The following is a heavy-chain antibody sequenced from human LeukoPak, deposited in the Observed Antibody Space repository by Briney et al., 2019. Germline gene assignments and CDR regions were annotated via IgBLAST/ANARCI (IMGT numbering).Heavy chain of an antibody. CDR2: ISSNGGNT. Sequence: GGSLGLSCSASGFTFSSSVMHWVRQAPGRGLEYVSAISSNGGNTFYADSVKGRFTISRDNSKNTLYLQMSSLRAEDTAVYYCVKDASGARVKWYFDLWGRGTLVTVSS. CDR3: VKDASGARVKWYFDL. CDR1: GFTFSSSV. V-gene: IGHV3-64D*09. D-gene: IGHD7-27*01. J-gene: IGHJ2*01.